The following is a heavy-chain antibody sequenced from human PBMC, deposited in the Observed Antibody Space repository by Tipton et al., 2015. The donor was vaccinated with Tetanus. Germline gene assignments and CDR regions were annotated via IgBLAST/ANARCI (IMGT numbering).Heavy chain of an antibody. D-gene: IGHD3-10*01. CDR2: ISSSSSTI. J-gene: IGHJ5*02. CDR3: ARCGSGSYYNLRCWFDP. CDR1: GFTFSSYS. V-gene: IGHV3-48*02. Sequence: SLRLSCAASGFTFSSYSMNWVRQAPGKGLEWVSYISSSSSTIYYADSVKGRFTISRDNAKNSLYLQMNSLRDEDTAVYYCARCGSGSYYNLRCWFDPWGQGTLVTVSS.